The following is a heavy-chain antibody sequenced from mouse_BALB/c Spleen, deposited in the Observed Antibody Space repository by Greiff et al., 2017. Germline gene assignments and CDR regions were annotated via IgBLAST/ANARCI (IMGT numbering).Heavy chain of an antibody. V-gene: IGHV5-4*02. CDR1: GFTFSDYY. CDR3: ARDYGSSRYYAMDY. CDR2: ISDGGSYT. J-gene: IGHJ4*01. Sequence: DVKLVESGGGLVKPGGSLKLSCAASGFTFSDYYMYWVRQTPEKRLEWVATISDGGSYTYYPDSVKGRFTISRDNAKNNLYLQMSSLKSEDTAMYYCARDYGSSRYYAMDYWGQGTSVTVSS. D-gene: IGHD1-1*01.